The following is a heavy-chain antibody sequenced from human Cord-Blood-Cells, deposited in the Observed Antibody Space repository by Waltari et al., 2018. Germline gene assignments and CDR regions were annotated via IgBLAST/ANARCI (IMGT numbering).Heavy chain of an antibody. J-gene: IGHJ2*01. D-gene: IGHD6-6*01. V-gene: IGHV4-4*02. CDR2: IYHSGST. Sequence: QVQLQESCPGLVKSSGTLSLTSAVPGGYISSSNWWSWVRQPPGKGREWIGEIYHSGSTNDNPSLKSRVTISVDKSKNQFSLKLSSVTAADTAVYYCACKQLEGDWYFDLWGRGTLVTVSS. CDR3: ACKQLEGDWYFDL. CDR1: GGYISSSNW.